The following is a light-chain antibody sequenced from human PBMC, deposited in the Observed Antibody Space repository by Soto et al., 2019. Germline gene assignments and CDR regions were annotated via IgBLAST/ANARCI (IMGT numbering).Light chain of an antibody. CDR1: QSVSSY. Sequence: ESVLAQSPGTLSLSPGERATLSSRASQSVSSYLAWYQQKPGQAPRLLIYDASNRATGIPARFSGSGSGTDFTLTISSLEPEDFAVYYCQQRSNWPLTFGGGTKVDIK. V-gene: IGKV3-11*01. CDR2: DAS. CDR3: QQRSNWPLT. J-gene: IGKJ4*01.